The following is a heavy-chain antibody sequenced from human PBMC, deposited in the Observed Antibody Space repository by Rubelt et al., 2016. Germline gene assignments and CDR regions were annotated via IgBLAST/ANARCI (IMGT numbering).Heavy chain of an antibody. CDR2: IYSGGST. CDR3: ARRGPSGPHDAFDI. CDR1: GFTVSSNY. Sequence: EVQVVESGGGLVQPGGSLRLSCAASGFTVSSNYMSWVRQAPGKGLEWVSVIYSGGSTYYADSVKGRFTISRDNSKNTLYLQMNSRRAEDKAVYYGARRGPSGPHDAFDIWGQGTMVTVSS. V-gene: IGHV3-66*01. J-gene: IGHJ3*02.